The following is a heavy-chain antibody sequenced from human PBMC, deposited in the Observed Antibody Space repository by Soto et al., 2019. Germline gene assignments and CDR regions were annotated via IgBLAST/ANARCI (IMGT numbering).Heavy chain of an antibody. CDR2: ISWNSGSI. J-gene: IGHJ3*02. CDR3: AKDTRSRRTTAFDI. Sequence: GGSLRLSCAASGFTFDDYAMHWVRQAPGKGLEWVSGISWNSGSIGYADSVKGRFTISRDNAKNSLYLQMNSLRAEDTALYYCAKDTRSRRTTAFDIWGQGTMVTVSS. D-gene: IGHD4-4*01. V-gene: IGHV3-9*01. CDR1: GFTFDDYA.